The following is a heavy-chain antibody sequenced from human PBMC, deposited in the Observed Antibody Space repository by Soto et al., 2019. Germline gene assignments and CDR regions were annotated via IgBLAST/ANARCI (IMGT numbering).Heavy chain of an antibody. V-gene: IGHV3-74*01. CDR2: INNDGSDT. CDR1: GFTFRSHW. J-gene: IGHJ4*02. Sequence: GGSLRLSCAASGFTFRSHWMHWVCQAPGKGLVWVSRINNDGSDTTYADSVKGRFTISRDNSKNTLYLQMNSLRAEDTAVYYCAREVYGYSYGPGFDYWSQGTLVTVSS. D-gene: IGHD5-18*01. CDR3: AREVYGYSYGPGFDY.